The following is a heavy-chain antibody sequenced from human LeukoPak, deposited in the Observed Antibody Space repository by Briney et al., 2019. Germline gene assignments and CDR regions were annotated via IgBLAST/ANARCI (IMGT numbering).Heavy chain of an antibody. D-gene: IGHD4-11*01. CDR2: ISATGAST. Sequence: PGESLRLSCAASGFTFGSYAMSWVRQAPGKGLEWVSAISATGASTYYADSVKGRFTISRDNSKNTLYLQMNSLRAEDTAVYYCAKYFYSNYYYGVDVWGQGTTVTVSS. CDR3: AKYFYSNYYYGVDV. CDR1: GFTFGSYA. J-gene: IGHJ6*02. V-gene: IGHV3-23*01.